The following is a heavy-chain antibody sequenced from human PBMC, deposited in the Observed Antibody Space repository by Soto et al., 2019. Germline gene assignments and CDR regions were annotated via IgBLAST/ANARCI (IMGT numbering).Heavy chain of an antibody. CDR3: ARGLITGSHYSGGWYYFDS. CDR2: INHSGSA. J-gene: IGHJ4*02. V-gene: IGHV4-34*01. D-gene: IGHD6-19*01. CDR1: GESFSGHI. Sequence: TLSLTCAVYGESFSGHIWTWIRQTPGKGLQWIGQINHSGSASYNPSLKSRVTISVHTSNSQFSLELSSVTAADTAVYYCARGLITGSHYSGGWYYFDSWGQGTQVTVSS.